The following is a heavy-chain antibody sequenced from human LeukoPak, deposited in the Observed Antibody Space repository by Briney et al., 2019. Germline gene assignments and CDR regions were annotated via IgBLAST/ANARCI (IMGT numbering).Heavy chain of an antibody. CDR2: IHHDGSNK. D-gene: IGHD3-16*01. CDR3: AKGDKMLTWRRTYNRFDP. V-gene: IGHV3-30*02. Sequence: GGSLRLSCAASGFTFSSYGMHWVRQAPAKGLDWVAFIHHDGSNKYYADSVRGRFTISRDNSKNNLYLQMNSPRAEDTAVYFCAKGDKMLTWRRTYNRFDPWGQGTLVTVSS. CDR1: GFTFSSYG. J-gene: IGHJ5*02.